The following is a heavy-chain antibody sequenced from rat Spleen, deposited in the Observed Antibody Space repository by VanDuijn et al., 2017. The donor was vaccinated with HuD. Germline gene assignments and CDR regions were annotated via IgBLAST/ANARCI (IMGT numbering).Heavy chain of an antibody. CDR1: GFTFSDYY. J-gene: IGHJ4*01. V-gene: IGHV5-20*01. Sequence: EVQLVESDGGLVQPGRSLKLSCAASGFTFSDYYMAWVRQAPTKGLEWVASISYDGGSTYYRDSVKGRFTISRDNAKSTLYLQMNSLRSEDTATYYCTRGGYYYDARGVMDAWGQGASVTVSS. CDR3: TRGGYYYDARGVMDA. CDR2: ISYDGGST. D-gene: IGHD1-12*01.